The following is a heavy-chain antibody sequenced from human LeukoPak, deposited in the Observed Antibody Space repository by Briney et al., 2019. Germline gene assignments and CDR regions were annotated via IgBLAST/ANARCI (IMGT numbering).Heavy chain of an antibody. V-gene: IGHV4-39*01. D-gene: IGHD2/OR15-2a*01. J-gene: IGHJ2*01. CDR3: ARFLSQFDL. Sequence: SETLSLTCTVSGGSISSSSYYWGWIRQPPGKGLEWIGSIYYSGSTYYNPSLKSRVTISVDTSKNQFSLKLTSVTAADTAVYYCARFLSQFDLWGRGTLVSVSS. CDR2: IYYSGST. CDR1: GGSISSSSYY.